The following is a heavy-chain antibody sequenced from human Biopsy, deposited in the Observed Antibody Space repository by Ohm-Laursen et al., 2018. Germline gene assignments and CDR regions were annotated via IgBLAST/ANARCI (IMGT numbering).Heavy chain of an antibody. CDR3: AREGLGTTADY. Sequence: SLRLSCAASGFSFENYVMKWFRQGPGKGLEWVGLIRNSGYGGTADYAASVKGRFTISRDDSKSFAYLQMTSLRTEDTAVYFCAREGLGTTADYWGQGILVTVSS. CDR2: IRNSGYGGTA. V-gene: IGHV3-49*03. D-gene: IGHD1/OR15-1a*01. J-gene: IGHJ4*02. CDR1: GFSFENYV.